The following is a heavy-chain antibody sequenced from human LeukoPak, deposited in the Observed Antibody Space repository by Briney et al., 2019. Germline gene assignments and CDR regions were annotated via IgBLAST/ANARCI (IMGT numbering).Heavy chain of an antibody. V-gene: IGHV4-61*01. D-gene: IGHD1-26*01. CDR1: GGSVSSGSYY. Sequence: SETLSLTCTVSGGSVSSGSYYWSWIRQPPGKGLEWIGYIYYSGSTNYNPSLKSRVTISVDTSKNQFSLKLSSVTAADTAVYYCAREDSGSYHNTFDYWGQGTLVTVSS. CDR3: AREDSGSYHNTFDY. J-gene: IGHJ4*02. CDR2: IYYSGST.